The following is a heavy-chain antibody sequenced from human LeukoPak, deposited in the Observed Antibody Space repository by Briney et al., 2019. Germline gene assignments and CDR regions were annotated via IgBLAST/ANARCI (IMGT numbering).Heavy chain of an antibody. Sequence: SETLSLTCTVSGYSISSGYLWGWIRQPPGKGLEWIGSIDGSGSSYYNPSLKSRVTISVDTSKNQFSLKLSSVTAADTAVYYCARDNGSGSYYKWGQGTLVTVSS. CDR2: IDGSGSS. CDR3: ARDNGSGSYYK. V-gene: IGHV4-38-2*02. J-gene: IGHJ4*02. D-gene: IGHD3-10*01. CDR1: GYSISSGYL.